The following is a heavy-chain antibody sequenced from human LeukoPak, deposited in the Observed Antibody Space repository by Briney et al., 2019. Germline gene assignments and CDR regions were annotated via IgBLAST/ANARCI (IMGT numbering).Heavy chain of an antibody. J-gene: IGHJ4*02. V-gene: IGHV1-69*04. CDR3: ARDAATVTPALYYFDY. D-gene: IGHD4-17*01. Sequence: GASVKAPCKASGGTFSSYAISWVRQAPGQGLEWMGRIIPILGIANYAQKFQGRVTITADKSTSTAYMELSSLRSEDTAVYYCARDAATVTPALYYFDYWGQGTLVTVSS. CDR1: GGTFSSYA. CDR2: IIPILGIA.